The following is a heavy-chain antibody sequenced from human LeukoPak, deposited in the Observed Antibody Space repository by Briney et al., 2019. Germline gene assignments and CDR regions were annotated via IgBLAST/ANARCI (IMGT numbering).Heavy chain of an antibody. Sequence: SGTLSLTCVVSGDSVSSPNWWSWVRQSPEKGLEWIGEIFHSGSSNYNPSFKSRLSLSVDKSKDELSLRLVSVTAVDTAVYYCARDQRNWGEFDTWGQGTLVIVSS. CDR2: IFHSGSS. D-gene: IGHD7-27*01. V-gene: IGHV4-4*02. CDR3: ARDQRNWGEFDT. CDR1: GDSVSSPNW. J-gene: IGHJ5*02.